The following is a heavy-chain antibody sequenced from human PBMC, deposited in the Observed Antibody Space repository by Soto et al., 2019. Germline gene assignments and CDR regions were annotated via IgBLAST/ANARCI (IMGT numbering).Heavy chain of an antibody. D-gene: IGHD2-15*01. CDR2: INPSGGST. J-gene: IGHJ6*03. V-gene: IGHV1-46*03. Sequence: ASVKVSCKSSGYTFTRYYMHWVRQAPGQGLEWMGIINPSGGSTSYAQKFQGRVTMTRDTSTSTVYMELSSLRSEDTAVYYCARVKCSGGSCYSGTRIYYYYYMDFWGKGTTVTVSS. CDR3: ARVKCSGGSCYSGTRIYYYYYMDF. CDR1: GYTFTRYY.